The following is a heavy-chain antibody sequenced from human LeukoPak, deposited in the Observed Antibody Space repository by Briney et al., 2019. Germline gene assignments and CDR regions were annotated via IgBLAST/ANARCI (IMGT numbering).Heavy chain of an antibody. CDR2: IRYDDSRR. J-gene: IGHJ4*02. V-gene: IGHV3-30*02. CDR3: AKALVITVAGTYYFDY. D-gene: IGHD6-19*01. Sequence: PGGSLRLSCAASGFIFSSYGMHWVREAPGKGLEWVAFIRYDDSRRLYADSVKGRFTISRDDSKNTLYLQMNFLRPEDTAVYYCAKALVITVAGTYYFDYWGQGTLVTVSS. CDR1: GFIFSSYG.